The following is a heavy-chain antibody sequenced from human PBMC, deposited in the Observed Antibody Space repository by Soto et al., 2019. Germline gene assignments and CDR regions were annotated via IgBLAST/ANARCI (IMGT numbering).Heavy chain of an antibody. CDR2: IYHSGST. D-gene: IGHD3-3*01. J-gene: IGHJ5*02. CDR1: GGSIGSGGYS. CDR3: ARGARFLEGWFDP. Sequence: QLQLQESGSGLVKPSQTLSLTCAVSGGSIGSGGYSWSWIRQPPGKGLEWIGYIYHSGSTYYNPSLKSRVTISVDRSKNQFSLKLSSVTAADTAVYYCARGARFLEGWFDPWGQGTLVTVSS. V-gene: IGHV4-30-2*01.